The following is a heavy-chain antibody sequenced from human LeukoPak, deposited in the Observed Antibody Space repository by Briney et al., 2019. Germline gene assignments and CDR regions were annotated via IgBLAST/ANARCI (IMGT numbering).Heavy chain of an antibody. V-gene: IGHV3-7*01. Sequence: GGSLRLSCAVSGITFSSFWMSWVRQAPGKGLEWVANIKQDGSEKYYVDSVKGRFTISRDNAKNSVYLQMNSLRAEDTAVYYCASRIAAAAPAEYFQHWGQGTLVTVSS. J-gene: IGHJ1*01. CDR1: GITFSSFW. CDR3: ASRIAAAAPAEYFQH. CDR2: IKQDGSEK. D-gene: IGHD6-13*01.